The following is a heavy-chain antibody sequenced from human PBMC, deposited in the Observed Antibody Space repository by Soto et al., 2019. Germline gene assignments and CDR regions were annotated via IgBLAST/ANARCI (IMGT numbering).Heavy chain of an antibody. D-gene: IGHD1-26*01. CDR1: GGSISNAY. CDR3: AKFPPYTESYCAYFSDVDI. CDR2: VHYSEST. Sequence: PSETLSLTCAVSGGSISNAYWSWIRQSPGKGPEWIGYVHYSESTNYNPSLNGRVVISIDTSNDQSSRKLSSVTAADTAVDFCAKFPPYTESYCAYFSDVDIWGQGTTVTVSS. V-gene: IGHV4-59*03. J-gene: IGHJ6*02.